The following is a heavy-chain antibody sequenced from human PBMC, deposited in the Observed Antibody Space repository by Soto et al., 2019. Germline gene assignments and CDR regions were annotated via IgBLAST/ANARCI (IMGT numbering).Heavy chain of an antibody. CDR2: IKSKTDGGTT. CDR1: GFTFSNAW. CDR3: TTDAGPKRPNWFDP. D-gene: IGHD6-6*01. J-gene: IGHJ5*02. Sequence: EVQLVESGGGLVKPGGSLRLSCAASGFTFSNAWMSWVRQAPGKGLEWVGRIKSKTDGGTTDYAAPVKGRFTISRDDSKSTLYLQMNSLKAEDAAVYYCTTDAGPKRPNWFDPWGQGTLVTVSS. V-gene: IGHV3-15*01.